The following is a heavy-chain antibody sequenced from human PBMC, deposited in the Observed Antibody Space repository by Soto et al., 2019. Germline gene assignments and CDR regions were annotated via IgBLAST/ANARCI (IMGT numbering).Heavy chain of an antibody. V-gene: IGHV5-10-1*01. D-gene: IGHD3-22*01. Sequence: GESLQISCKGSGYSFAGYWITWVRQKPGKGLEWMGRIDPSDSQTYYSPSFRGHVTISVTKSITTVFLQWSSLRASDTAMYYCARQIYDSDTGPNFQYYFDSWGQGTPVTVSS. CDR2: IDPSDSQT. CDR3: ARQIYDSDTGPNFQYYFDS. J-gene: IGHJ4*02. CDR1: GYSFAGYW.